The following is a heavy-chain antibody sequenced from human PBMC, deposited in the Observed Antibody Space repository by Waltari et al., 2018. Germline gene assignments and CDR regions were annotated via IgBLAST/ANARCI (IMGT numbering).Heavy chain of an antibody. J-gene: IGHJ5*02. V-gene: IGHV4-59*01. Sequence: QVQLQESGPGQVKPSETLSLTCTVSNGSITSFFWNCIRQSPGKGLEWIGYIYYTGSTDYNPSLNSRVTISVDTTKNQFSLRLNSVTAADTGVYYCARGRIHYTSNWFDPWGQGTLVTVSS. D-gene: IGHD3-10*01. CDR3: ARGRIHYTSNWFDP. CDR1: NGSITSFF. CDR2: IYYTGST.